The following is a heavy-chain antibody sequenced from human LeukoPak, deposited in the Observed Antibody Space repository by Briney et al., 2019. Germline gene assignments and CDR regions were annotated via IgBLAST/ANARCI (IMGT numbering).Heavy chain of an antibody. D-gene: IGHD3-10*01. CDR1: GVNFGSYS. V-gene: IGHV3-23*01. CDR3: ARKSASGNYPLDY. J-gene: IGHJ4*02. CDR2: ISADSATT. Sequence: GGSLRLSCAPSGVNFGSYSMTWVRQAPGKGLEWVSVISADSATTFYADSVKGRFTISRDNAKNTVFLQMSSLRAEDTALYYCARKSASGNYPLDYWGQGTLVTVSS.